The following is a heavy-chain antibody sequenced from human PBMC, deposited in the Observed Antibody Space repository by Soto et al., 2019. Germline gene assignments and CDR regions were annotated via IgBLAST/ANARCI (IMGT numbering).Heavy chain of an antibody. CDR3: ARFCGSHCRYSDAVEV. CDR1: GGTINTGDFF. CDR2: SYFTGIT. D-gene: IGHD2-21*02. Sequence: VQLQESGPGLVKPSQTLSLTCTVSGGTINTGDFFWSCIRQSPGQGLEWIGFSYFTGITNYAPSLKSRVTISVDTSKSRFSLNLTSLTVADTAVYYCARFCGSHCRYSDAVEVWGPGTAVAVSS. V-gene: IGHV4-30-4*01. J-gene: IGHJ6*02.